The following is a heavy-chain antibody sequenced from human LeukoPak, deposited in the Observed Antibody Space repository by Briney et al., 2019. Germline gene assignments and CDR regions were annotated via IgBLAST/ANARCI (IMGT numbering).Heavy chain of an antibody. Sequence: ASVKVSCKASGGTFNNYAISWVRQAPGQGLEWMGGIIPIFGTANYAQKFQGRVTITTDESTSTAYMELSSLRSEDTAVYYCAYAEEGRFDYWGQGTLVTVPS. J-gene: IGHJ4*02. D-gene: IGHD2-2*01. CDR1: GGTFNNYA. CDR2: IIPIFGTA. CDR3: AYAEEGRFDY. V-gene: IGHV1-69*05.